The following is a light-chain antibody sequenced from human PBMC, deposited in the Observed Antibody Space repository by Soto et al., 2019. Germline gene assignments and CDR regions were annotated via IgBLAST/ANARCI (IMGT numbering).Light chain of an antibody. J-gene: IGKJ4*01. V-gene: IGKV3-20*01. CDR1: QTVRNNY. CDR2: DAS. Sequence: EIVLTQSPGTLSSSPGERATLSCRASQTVRNNYLAWYQQKPGQAPRLLIYDASSRATGIPDRFSGGGSGTDFTLTISRLEPEDFAVYYCQQFSSYPLTFGGGTKVDI. CDR3: QQFSSYPLT.